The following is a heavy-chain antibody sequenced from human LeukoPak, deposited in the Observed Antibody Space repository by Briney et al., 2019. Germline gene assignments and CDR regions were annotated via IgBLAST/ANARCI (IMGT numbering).Heavy chain of an antibody. J-gene: IGHJ4*02. D-gene: IGHD6-13*01. CDR3: ARYQKLVPFDY. CDR1: GGSISGYY. Sequence: PSETLSLTCTVSGGSISGYYWSWIRQPPGKGLEWIAYIYSSGSTNYNPSLKSRLTMSVDTSKNYFSLRLRSVTAADTAFYYCARYQKLVPFDYWGQGTLVTVSS. V-gene: IGHV4-59*12. CDR2: IYSSGST.